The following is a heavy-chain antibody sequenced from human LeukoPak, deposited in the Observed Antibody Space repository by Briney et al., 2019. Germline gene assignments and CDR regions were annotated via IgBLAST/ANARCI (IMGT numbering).Heavy chain of an antibody. Sequence: GGSLRLSCAASGFTFSSYSMNWVRQAPGKGLEWVSSISSSSSYIYYADSVKGRFTISRDNAKNSLYLQMNSLRAEDTAVYYCARDTTNYDFWSGYGYYFDYWGQGTLVTVSS. CDR3: ARDTTNYDFWSGYGYYFDY. CDR2: ISSSSSYI. V-gene: IGHV3-21*01. CDR1: GFTFSSYS. D-gene: IGHD3-3*01. J-gene: IGHJ4*02.